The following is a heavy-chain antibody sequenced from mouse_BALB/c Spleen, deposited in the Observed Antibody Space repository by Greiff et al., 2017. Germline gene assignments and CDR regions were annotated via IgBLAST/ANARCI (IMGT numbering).Heavy chain of an antibody. CDR2: ILPGSGST. CDR3: ARVLGRDYAMDY. V-gene: IGHV1-9*01. Sequence: VQLQQSGAELMKPGASVKISCKATGYTFSSYWIEWVKQRPGHGLEWIGEILPGSGSTNYNEKFKGKATFTADTSSNTAYMQLSSLTSEDSAVYYCARVLGRDYAMDYWGQGTSVTVSS. J-gene: IGHJ4*01. CDR1: GYTFSSYW. D-gene: IGHD4-1*01.